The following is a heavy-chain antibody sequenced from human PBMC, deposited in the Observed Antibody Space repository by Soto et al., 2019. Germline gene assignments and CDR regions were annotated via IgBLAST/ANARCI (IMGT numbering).Heavy chain of an antibody. Sequence: EVQLVESGGGLVKPGGSLRLSCVASRFTFSSYAMNWVRQAPGKGLEWVSSISSSRNYIYYADSVKGRFAISRDNAQRSLYLQMNSLRAEDTAVYYCVRGEGYGGSFDYWGQGTLVTVSS. J-gene: IGHJ4*02. CDR1: RFTFSSYA. V-gene: IGHV3-21*01. D-gene: IGHD2-15*01. CDR2: ISSSRNYI. CDR3: VRGEGYGGSFDY.